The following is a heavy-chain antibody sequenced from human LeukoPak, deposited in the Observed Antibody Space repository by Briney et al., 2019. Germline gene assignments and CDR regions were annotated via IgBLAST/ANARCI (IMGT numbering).Heavy chain of an antibody. CDR3: ARGSYYYYDSSGYVDY. V-gene: IGHV1-8*03. J-gene: IGHJ4*02. D-gene: IGHD3-22*01. Sequence: ASVKVSCKASGYTFTSYYMHWVRQAPGQGLEWMGWMNPNSGNTGYAQKFQGRVTITRNTSISTAYMELSSLRSEDTAVYYCARGSYYYYDSSGYVDYWGQGTLVTVSS. CDR1: GYTFTSYY. CDR2: MNPNSGNT.